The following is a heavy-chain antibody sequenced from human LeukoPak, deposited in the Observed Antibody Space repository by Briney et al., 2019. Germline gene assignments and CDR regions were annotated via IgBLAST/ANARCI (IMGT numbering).Heavy chain of an antibody. Sequence: SETLSLTCTVSGGSISSGGYYWSWIRQHPGKGLEWIGYIYYSGSTYYNPSLKSRVTISVDTSKNQFSLKLSSVTAADTAVYYCARGRPYSSGWFRALYYFDYWGQGTLVTVSS. CDR1: GGSISSGGYY. J-gene: IGHJ4*02. V-gene: IGHV4-31*03. D-gene: IGHD6-19*01. CDR3: ARGRPYSSGWFRALYYFDY. CDR2: IYYSGST.